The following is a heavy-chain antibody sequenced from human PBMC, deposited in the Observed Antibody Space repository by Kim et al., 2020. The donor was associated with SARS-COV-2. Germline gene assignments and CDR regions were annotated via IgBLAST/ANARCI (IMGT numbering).Heavy chain of an antibody. J-gene: IGHJ4*02. V-gene: IGHV3-48*03. CDR1: GFTFSSYE. D-gene: IGHD4-17*01. Sequence: GGSLRLSCAASGFTFSSYEMNWVRQAPGKGLEWVSYISSSGSTIYYADSVKGRFTISRDNAKNSLYLQMNSLRAEDTAVYYCARDGDRGSHYWGQGTLVTVSS. CDR3: ARDGDRGSHY. CDR2: ISSSGSTI.